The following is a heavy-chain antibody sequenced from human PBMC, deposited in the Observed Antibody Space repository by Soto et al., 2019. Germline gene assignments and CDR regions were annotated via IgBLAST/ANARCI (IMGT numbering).Heavy chain of an antibody. J-gene: IGHJ6*04. CDR1: GYTFTSYD. D-gene: IGHD3-16*02. Sequence: ASVKVSCKASGYTFTSYDINWVRQATGQGLEWMGWMNPNSGNTGYAQKFQGRVTMTRNTSISTAYMELSSLRSEDTAVYYCARGTGAPVIAPYDVWGKGTTVTVSS. V-gene: IGHV1-8*01. CDR2: MNPNSGNT. CDR3: ARGTGAPVIAPYDV.